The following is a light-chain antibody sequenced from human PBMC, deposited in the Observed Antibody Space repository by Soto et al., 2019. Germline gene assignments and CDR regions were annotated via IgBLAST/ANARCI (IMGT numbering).Light chain of an antibody. J-gene: IGLJ1*01. V-gene: IGLV7-46*01. CDR1: TGAVTSGHY. CDR3: LLSYSHTYV. CDR2: DTS. Sequence: QAVVTQEPSLTVSPGGTVTLTCDSSTGAVTSGHYPYWIQQQTGQAPRTLIYDTSNRHSWTPARFSGSLLGGKAALTLSGAQDEDDAEYYCLLSYSHTYVFGTGTKLTVL.